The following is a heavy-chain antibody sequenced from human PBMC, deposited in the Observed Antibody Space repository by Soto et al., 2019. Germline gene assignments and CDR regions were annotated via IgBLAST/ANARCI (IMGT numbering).Heavy chain of an antibody. D-gene: IGHD2-8*02. V-gene: IGHV4-34*01. Sequence: QVQLQQWGAGLLKPSETLSLTCAVYGGSFSGYYWTWIRQPPGTGLEWIGEINHSGSTNYNPSLKSRVTISVDTSKNQFSLKLTSVTAADTAVYYCARDNITGLFDYWGQGTLVTFSS. CDR3: ARDNITGLFDY. CDR1: GGSFSGYY. J-gene: IGHJ4*02. CDR2: INHSGST.